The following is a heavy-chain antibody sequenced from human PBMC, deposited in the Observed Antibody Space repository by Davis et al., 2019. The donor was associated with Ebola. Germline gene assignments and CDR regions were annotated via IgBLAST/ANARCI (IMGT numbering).Heavy chain of an antibody. D-gene: IGHD2-8*02. CDR3: ARGIVLVVYAIKYYYGMDV. Sequence: GESLKISCAASGFTVSNKYMTWVRQAPGKGLEWVSAITGSDGSTYCADSVKGRFTISRDNSKNTLYLQMNSLRAEDTVVYYCARGIVLVVYAIKYYYGMDVWGQGTTVTVSS. CDR1: GFTVSNKY. J-gene: IGHJ6*02. V-gene: IGHV3-23*01. CDR2: ITGSDGST.